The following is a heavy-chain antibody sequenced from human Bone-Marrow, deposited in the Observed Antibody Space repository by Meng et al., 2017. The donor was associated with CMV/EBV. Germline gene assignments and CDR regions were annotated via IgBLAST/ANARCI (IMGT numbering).Heavy chain of an antibody. D-gene: IGHD6-13*01. CDR3: AKDLRHSSLDY. CDR1: GFTFSTSW. J-gene: IGHJ4*02. CDR2: IRYDGSNK. V-gene: IGHV3-30*02. Sequence: GESLKISCAASGFTFSTSWMSWVRQAPGKGLEWVAFIRYDGSNKYYADSVKGRFTISRDNSKNTLYLQMNSLRAEDTAVYYCAKDLRHSSLDYWGQGTLVTVSS.